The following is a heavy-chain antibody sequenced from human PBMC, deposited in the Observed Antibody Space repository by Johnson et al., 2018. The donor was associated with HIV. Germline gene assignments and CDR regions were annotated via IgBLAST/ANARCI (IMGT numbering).Heavy chain of an antibody. CDR2: ISGSGGST. CDR1: GFTFSSYA. D-gene: IGHD5-24*01. V-gene: IGHV3-23*04. J-gene: IGHJ3*02. Sequence: VQLVESGGGLVQPGGSLRLSCAASGFTFSSYAMSWVRQAPGKGLEWVSAISGSGGSTYYTDSVNGRFPISRDNSKNTLYLQMNSLRAEDTAVYYCARACRDGYTCDVFDIWGQGTMVTVSS. CDR3: ARACRDGYTCDVFDI.